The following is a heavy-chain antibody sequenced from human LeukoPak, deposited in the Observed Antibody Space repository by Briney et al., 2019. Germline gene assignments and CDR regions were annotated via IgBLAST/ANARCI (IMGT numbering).Heavy chain of an antibody. CDR2: ISSSGSTI. J-gene: IGHJ3*02. CDR3: ARVGSSGWYYYAFDI. D-gene: IGHD6-19*01. CDR1: GFTFSDYY. Sequence: PGGSLRLSCAASGFTFSDYYMSWIRQAPGKGLEWVSYISSSGSTIYYADSVKGRFTISRDNAKNSLYLQMNSLRAEDTAVYYCARVGSSGWYYYAFDIWGHGTMVTVSS. V-gene: IGHV3-11*01.